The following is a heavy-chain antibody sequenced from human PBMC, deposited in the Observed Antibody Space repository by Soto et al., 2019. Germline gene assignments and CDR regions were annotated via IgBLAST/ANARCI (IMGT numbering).Heavy chain of an antibody. CDR1: GFTFSNAW. V-gene: IGHV3-15*01. Sequence: EVQLVESGGGLVKPGGSLRLSCAASGFTFSNAWMSWVRQAPGKGLEWVGRIKSKTDGGTTDYAAPVKGRFTISRDDSKNTLYLKMNSLKTEDTAVYYCTTVTNYDFWSGYDWFDPWGQGTLVTVSS. D-gene: IGHD3-3*01. CDR3: TTVTNYDFWSGYDWFDP. J-gene: IGHJ5*02. CDR2: IKSKTDGGTT.